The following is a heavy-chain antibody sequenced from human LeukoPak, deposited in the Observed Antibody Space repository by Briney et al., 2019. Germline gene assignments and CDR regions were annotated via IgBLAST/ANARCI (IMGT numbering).Heavy chain of an antibody. CDR2: INEDGSDK. J-gene: IGHJ4*02. CDR3: ARDTYRFFDF. V-gene: IGHV3-7*01. D-gene: IGHD1-1*01. CDR1: GFTFRSYL. Sequence: PGGALRPSFAAPGFTFRSYLISLVRQAPGEGLGRVANINEDGSDKYYVDSVKGRFTVSRDNAKNSLYLQMNSPRAEDTAIYYCARDTYRFFDFWGQGTLVTVSS.